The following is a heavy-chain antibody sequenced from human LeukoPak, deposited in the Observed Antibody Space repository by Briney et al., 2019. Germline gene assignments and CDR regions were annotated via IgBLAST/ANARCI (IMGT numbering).Heavy chain of an antibody. D-gene: IGHD1-26*01. J-gene: IGHJ5*02. CDR3: ARSLVVGATYPYH. Sequence: PGGTLRLSCAVSGFTFRSYSMNWVRQAPGKGLEWISYIDGSHSTIYYADSVKGRFTISRDNAKNSLYLQMNTLRAEDTAVYYCARSLVVGATYPYHWGQGTLVTVSS. CDR1: GFTFRSYS. V-gene: IGHV3-48*04. CDR2: IDGSHSTI.